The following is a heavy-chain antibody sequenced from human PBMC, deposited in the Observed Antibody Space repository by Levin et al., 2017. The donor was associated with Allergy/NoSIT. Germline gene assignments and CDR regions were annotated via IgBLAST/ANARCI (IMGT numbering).Heavy chain of an antibody. V-gene: IGHV3-15*01. CDR1: GFTFSNAW. CDR3: TTDDVDTAMVTGGP. CDR2: IKSKTDGGTT. Sequence: GESLKISCAASGFTFSNAWMSWVRQAPGKGLEWVGRIKSKTDGGTTDYAAPVKGRFTISRDDSKNTLYLQMNSLKTEDTAVYYCTTDDVDTAMVTGGPWGQGTLVTVSS. D-gene: IGHD5-18*01. J-gene: IGHJ5*02.